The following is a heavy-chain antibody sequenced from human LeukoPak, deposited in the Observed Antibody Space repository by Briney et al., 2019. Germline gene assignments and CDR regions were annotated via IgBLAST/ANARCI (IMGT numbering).Heavy chain of an antibody. CDR2: INPDGSTT. CDR1: GFTFSTSW. V-gene: IGHV3-74*03. Sequence: GGSVRLSCTASGFTFSTSWMHWVRQAPGKGLVWLSYINPDGSTTTYADSVKGRFTISRDNAKSTLYLQMNSLRAEDTAVYYCAKDYEYYYGSGTLTDAFDIWSQGTMVTVSS. CDR3: AKDYEYYYGSGTLTDAFDI. J-gene: IGHJ3*02. D-gene: IGHD3-10*01.